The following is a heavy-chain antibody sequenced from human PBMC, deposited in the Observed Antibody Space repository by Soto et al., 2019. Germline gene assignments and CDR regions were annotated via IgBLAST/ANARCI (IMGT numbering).Heavy chain of an antibody. CDR1: GGTFSSYA. J-gene: IGHJ5*02. CDR3: AREKDYYDSKGWFDP. Sequence: WASVKVSCKASGGTFSSYAISWVRQAPGQGLEWMGGIIPIFGTANYAQKFQGRVTITADESTSTAYMELSSLRSEDTAVYYCAREKDYYDSKGWFDPWGQGTLVTVSS. V-gene: IGHV1-69*13. CDR2: IIPIFGTA. D-gene: IGHD3-22*01.